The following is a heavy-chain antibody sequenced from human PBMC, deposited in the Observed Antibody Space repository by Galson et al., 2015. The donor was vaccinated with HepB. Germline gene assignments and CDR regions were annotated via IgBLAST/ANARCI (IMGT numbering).Heavy chain of an antibody. Sequence: SETLSLTCTVSGGSISSSSYYWGWIRQPPGKGLEWIGSIYYSGSTYYNPSLKSRVTISVDTSKNQFSLKLSSVTAADTAVYYCARLIITMVRGVKGWFDPWGQGTLVTVSS. CDR1: GGSISSSSYY. D-gene: IGHD3-10*01. J-gene: IGHJ5*02. V-gene: IGHV4-39*01. CDR2: IYYSGST. CDR3: ARLIITMVRGVKGWFDP.